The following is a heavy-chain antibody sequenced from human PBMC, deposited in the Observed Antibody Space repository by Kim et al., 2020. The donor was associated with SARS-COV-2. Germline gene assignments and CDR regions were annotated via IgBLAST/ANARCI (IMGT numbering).Heavy chain of an antibody. Sequence: GGSLRLSCAASGFTFSDYYMSWIRQAPGKGLEWVSYISSSSSYTNYADSVKGRFTISRDNAKNSLYLQMNSLRAEDTAVYYCARAVLRYFDGAPYYFDYWGQGTLVTVSS. J-gene: IGHJ4*02. D-gene: IGHD3-9*01. CDR3: ARAVLRYFDGAPYYFDY. CDR1: GFTFSDYY. V-gene: IGHV3-11*05. CDR2: ISSSSSYT.